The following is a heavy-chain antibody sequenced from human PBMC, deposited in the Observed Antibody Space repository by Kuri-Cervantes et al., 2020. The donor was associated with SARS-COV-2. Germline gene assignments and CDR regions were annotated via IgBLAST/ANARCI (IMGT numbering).Heavy chain of an antibody. D-gene: IGHD2-15*01. J-gene: IGHJ4*02. CDR2: ISSSSSTI. CDR3: ASDPDGVSVVAAPPDYYFDY. CDR1: GFTFSSYS. Sequence: GESLKISCAASGFTFSSYSMNWVRQAPGKGLEWVSYISSSSSTIYYADSVKGRFTISRDNAKNSLYLQMNSLRDEDTAVYYCASDPDGVSVVAAPPDYYFDYWGQGTLVTVSS. V-gene: IGHV3-48*02.